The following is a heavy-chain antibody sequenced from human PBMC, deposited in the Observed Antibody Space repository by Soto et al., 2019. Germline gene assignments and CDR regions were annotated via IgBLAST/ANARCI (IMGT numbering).Heavy chain of an antibody. D-gene: IGHD6-6*01. V-gene: IGHV4-34*01. CDR3: ARSSIAARPVDY. J-gene: IGHJ4*02. CDR1: GGSFRGYY. Sequence: LSLTCAVYGGSFRGYYWSWIRQPPGKGLEWIGEINHSGSTNYNPSLKSRVTISVDTSKNQFSLKLSSVTAADTAVYYCARSSIAARPVDYCGQGTLVTVSS. CDR2: INHSGST.